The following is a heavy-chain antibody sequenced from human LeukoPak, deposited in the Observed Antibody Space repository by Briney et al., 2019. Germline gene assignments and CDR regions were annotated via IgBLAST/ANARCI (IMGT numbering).Heavy chain of an antibody. CDR1: GYSFTSYW. D-gene: IGHD1-26*01. J-gene: IGHJ4*02. CDR3: ARGIVGATGDVYYFDY. Sequence: PGESLKISCKGSGYSFTSYWIGWVRPMPGKGLEWMGIIHPGDSDTRYSPSFQGQVTISADKSISTAYLQWSSLKASDTAMYYCARGIVGATGDVYYFDYWGQGTLVTVSS. V-gene: IGHV5-51*01. CDR2: IHPGDSDT.